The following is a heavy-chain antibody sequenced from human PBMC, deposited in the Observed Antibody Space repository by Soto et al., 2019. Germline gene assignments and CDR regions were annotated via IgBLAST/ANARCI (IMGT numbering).Heavy chain of an antibody. Sequence: SETLSLTCAVYGGSFSGYYWSWVRQPPGKGLEWIGEINHSGSTNYNPSLKSRVTISVDTSKNQFSLKLSSVTAADTAVYYCARGRGVWGSYHYNWFDPWGQGTLVTVSS. J-gene: IGHJ5*02. V-gene: IGHV4-34*01. CDR3: ARGRGVWGSYHYNWFDP. D-gene: IGHD3-16*02. CDR1: GGSFSGYY. CDR2: INHSGST.